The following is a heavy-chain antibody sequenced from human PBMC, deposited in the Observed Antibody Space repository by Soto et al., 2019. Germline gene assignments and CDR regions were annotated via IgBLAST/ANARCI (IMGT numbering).Heavy chain of an antibody. CDR1: GYSITIYD. CDR3: ARGLYGDYVGQNYYMDV. V-gene: IGHV1-8*01. Sequence: ASVKVACKASGYSITIYDSSWVRQAHRQGLEWMGWMNPNSGNTGYAQKFQGRVTMTRNTSISTAYMELSSLRSEDTAVYYCARGLYGDYVGQNYYMDVWGKGTTVTVSS. D-gene: IGHD4-17*01. J-gene: IGHJ6*03. CDR2: MNPNSGNT.